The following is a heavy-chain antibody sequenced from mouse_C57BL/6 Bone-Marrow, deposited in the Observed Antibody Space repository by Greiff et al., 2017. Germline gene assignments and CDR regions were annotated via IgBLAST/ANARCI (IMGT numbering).Heavy chain of an antibody. CDR3: AREEILLWLRGPYYYAMDY. Sequence: QVQLQQPGAELVMPGASVKLSCKASGYTFTSYWMHWVKQRPGQGLEWIGEIDPSDSYTNYNQKFKGKSTLTVDNSSSTAYMQLSSLTSEDSAVYYSAREEILLWLRGPYYYAMDYWGQGTSVTVSS. J-gene: IGHJ4*01. V-gene: IGHV1-69*01. CDR2: IDPSDSYT. D-gene: IGHD2-2*01. CDR1: GYTFTSYW.